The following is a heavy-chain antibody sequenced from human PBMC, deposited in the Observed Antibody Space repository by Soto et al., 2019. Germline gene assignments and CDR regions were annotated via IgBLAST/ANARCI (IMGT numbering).Heavy chain of an antibody. CDR3: AAFLYYYGMDV. D-gene: IGHD3-3*02. CDR1: GGSISSCSYC. V-gene: IGHV4-39*01. J-gene: IGHJ6*02. CDR2: IYYSGST. Sequence: PSETLSLTCAVSGGSISSCSYCWGWQRPPPGKGLEWIGSIYYSGSTYYNPSLKSRVTISVDTSKNQFSLKLSSVTAADTAVYYCAAFLYYYGMDVWGQGTTVTVSS.